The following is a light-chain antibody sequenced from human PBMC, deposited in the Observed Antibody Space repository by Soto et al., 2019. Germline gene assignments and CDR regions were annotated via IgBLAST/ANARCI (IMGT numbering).Light chain of an antibody. CDR1: QDINIH. CDR3: QQYDNLLMYT. V-gene: IGKV1-33*01. J-gene: IGKJ2*01. Sequence: DIQMTQSPPSLSASVGDRVTITCQASQDINIHLNWYQQKPGKAPKVLIYGASNLEAGVPSRFSGSGSGTDFSFTISSLQAEDIATYYCQQYDNLLMYTFGQGTKLEIK. CDR2: GAS.